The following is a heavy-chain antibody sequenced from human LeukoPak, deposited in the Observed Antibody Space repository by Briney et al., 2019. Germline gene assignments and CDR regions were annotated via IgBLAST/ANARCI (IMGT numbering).Heavy chain of an antibody. V-gene: IGHV4-61*02. D-gene: IGHD3-16*02. CDR3: AREGPGNEPYDYVWGSYRRGGPFDY. CDR2: IYTSGST. J-gene: IGHJ4*02. CDR1: GGSISSGSYY. Sequence: PSETLSLTCTVSGGSISSGSYYWSWIRQPPGKGLEWIGRIYTSGSTNYNPSLKSRVTISVDTSKNQFSLKLSSVTAADTAVYYCAREGPGNEPYDYVWGSYRRGGPFDYWGQGTLVTVSS.